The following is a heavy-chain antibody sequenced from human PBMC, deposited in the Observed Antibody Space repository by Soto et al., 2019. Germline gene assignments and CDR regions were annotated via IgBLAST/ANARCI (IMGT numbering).Heavy chain of an antibody. D-gene: IGHD6-19*01. CDR3: ARVNRGAVDY. CDR1: GVSISSYY. V-gene: IGHV4-59*01. Sequence: SETLSLTCTVSGVSISSYYWSWIRQPPGKGLEWIGSIFYTENTDYNPSLKSRVTISIDTSKKQLSLNLRSVTAADTAIYYCARVNRGAVDYWGQGTLVTVSS. CDR2: IFYTENT. J-gene: IGHJ4*02.